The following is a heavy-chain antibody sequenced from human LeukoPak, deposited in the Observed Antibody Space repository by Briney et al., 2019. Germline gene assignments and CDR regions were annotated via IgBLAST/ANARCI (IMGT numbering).Heavy chain of an antibody. CDR3: AREASCSGDCYSVGGAFDI. CDR1: GYTFISHY. CDR2: INTSGGST. J-gene: IGHJ3*02. D-gene: IGHD2-21*02. V-gene: IGHV1-46*01. Sequence: ASVKVSCKASGYTFISHYMHWVRQAPGQGLEWMGIINTSGGSTRYAQKFQGRVTMTRDTSTSTVYMELNSLRFDDTAVYYCAREASCSGDCYSVGGAFDIWGQGTMVTVSS.